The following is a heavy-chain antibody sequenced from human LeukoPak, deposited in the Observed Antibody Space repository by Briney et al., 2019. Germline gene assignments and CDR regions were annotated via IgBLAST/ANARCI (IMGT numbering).Heavy chain of an antibody. Sequence: PAGGSLRLSCAASGFTFSNYWMNWVRQAPGKGLECLANIKQDGSETYYADSVKGRFTISRDNVKNSLYLQMNSLRAEDTAVYYCARETPRRGETRDGYRWGQGTLVTVSS. CDR2: IKQDGSET. CDR1: GFTFSNYW. CDR3: ARETPRRGETRDGYR. J-gene: IGHJ4*02. V-gene: IGHV3-7*01. D-gene: IGHD5-24*01.